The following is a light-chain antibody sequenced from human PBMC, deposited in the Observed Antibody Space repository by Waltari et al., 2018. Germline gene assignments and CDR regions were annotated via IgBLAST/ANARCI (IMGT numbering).Light chain of an antibody. CDR2: AAS. J-gene: IGKJ4*01. V-gene: IGKV1-9*01. CDR3: QQLNSRT. CDR1: QGISSY. Sequence: DIQLTQSPSFLSASVGDRVTITCRASQGISSYLAWYQQKPGKAPKLLIYAASTLQSGVPSRFSGNGSGTEFTLTISSLQPEDFATYYCQQLNSRTFGGGTKVEIK.